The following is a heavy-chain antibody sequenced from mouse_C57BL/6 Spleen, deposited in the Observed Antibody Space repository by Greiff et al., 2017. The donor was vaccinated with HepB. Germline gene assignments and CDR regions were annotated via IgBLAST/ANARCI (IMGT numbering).Heavy chain of an antibody. J-gene: IGHJ3*01. D-gene: IGHD3-1*01. V-gene: IGHV1-72*01. CDR1: GYTFTSYW. CDR3: AKGAALATAALFAY. Sequence: QVQLQQPGAELVKPGASVKLSCKASGYTFTSYWMHWVKQRPGRGLEWIGRIDPNSGGTKYNEKFKSKATLTVDKPSSTAYMQLSSLTSEDSAVFYCAKGAALATAALFAYWGQGTLATVSP. CDR2: IDPNSGGT.